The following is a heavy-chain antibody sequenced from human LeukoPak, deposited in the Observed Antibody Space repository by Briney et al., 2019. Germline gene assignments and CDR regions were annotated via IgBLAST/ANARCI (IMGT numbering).Heavy chain of an antibody. CDR1: GFTFSSYW. CDR3: ARAGFSTSRDF. J-gene: IGHJ4*02. CDR2: INEGGSEG. D-gene: IGHD2-2*01. Sequence: GGSLRLSCAASGFTFSSYWVSWVRQAPGKGLEWVANINEGGSEGYYVDSLKGRFTISRDNAKNSLYLQMNSLRAEDTAVYYCARAGFSTSRDFGGQGTLVTVS. V-gene: IGHV3-7*03.